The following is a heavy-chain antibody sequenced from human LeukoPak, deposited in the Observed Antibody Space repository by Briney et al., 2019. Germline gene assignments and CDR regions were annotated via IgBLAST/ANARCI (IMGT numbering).Heavy chain of an antibody. V-gene: IGHV3-21*01. J-gene: IGHJ6*02. CDR2: SSSSSSFI. CDR3: ARDIVVVPAAIVYYGMDV. Sequence: GGSLRLSCAASGFPLSSYSMNWVRQAPGKGLEWVSSSSSSSSFIYYADSVKGRFTISRDNAKNSLYLQMNSLRAEDTAVYYCARDIVVVPAAIVYYGMDVWGQGTTVTVSS. CDR1: GFPLSSYS. D-gene: IGHD2-2*01.